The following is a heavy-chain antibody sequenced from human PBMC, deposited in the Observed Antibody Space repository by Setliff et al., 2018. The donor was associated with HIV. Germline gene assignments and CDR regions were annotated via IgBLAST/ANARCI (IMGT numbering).Heavy chain of an antibody. J-gene: IGHJ1*01. V-gene: IGHV4-4*09. CDR2: IYTSGST. Sequence: PSETLSLTCTVSGGSINSYYWNWIRQPPGKGLEWIGYIYTSGSTNYNLSLKSRVTISVDTSENQFSLKWGFVTAADTAVYYCARGESTTWDLAEYFQHWGHGTLVTVSS. D-gene: IGHD2-2*01. CDR3: ARGESTTWDLAEYFQH. CDR1: GGSINSYY.